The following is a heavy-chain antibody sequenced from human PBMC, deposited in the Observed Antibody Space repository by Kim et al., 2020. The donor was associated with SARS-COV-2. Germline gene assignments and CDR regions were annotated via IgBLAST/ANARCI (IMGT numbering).Heavy chain of an antibody. CDR2: IYSGGST. V-gene: IGHV3-53*01. Sequence: GGSLRLSCAASGFTVSSNYMSWVRQAPGKGLEWVSVIYSGGSTYYADSVKGRFTISRDNSKNTLYLQMNSLRAEDTAVYYCARDLVYYDILTGYYSYYYYYGMDVWGQGTTVTVSS. J-gene: IGHJ6*02. CDR3: ARDLVYYDILTGYYSYYYYYGMDV. CDR1: GFTVSSNY. D-gene: IGHD3-9*01.